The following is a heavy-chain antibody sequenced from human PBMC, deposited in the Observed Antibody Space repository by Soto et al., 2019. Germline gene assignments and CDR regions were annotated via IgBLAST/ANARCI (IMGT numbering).Heavy chain of an antibody. CDR1: GFNFTNYW. CDR2: IYPGDSDT. J-gene: IGHJ6*02. D-gene: IGHD6-13*01. Sequence: GESLKISCKGSGFNFTNYWIGWVRQMPGKGLEWMGIIYPGDSDTRYSPSFQGQVTISVDKSISTAYLQWSSLKASDTAMYYCARTSAAGKCYYGMDVWGQGTKVTVSS. V-gene: IGHV5-51*01. CDR3: ARTSAAGKCYYGMDV.